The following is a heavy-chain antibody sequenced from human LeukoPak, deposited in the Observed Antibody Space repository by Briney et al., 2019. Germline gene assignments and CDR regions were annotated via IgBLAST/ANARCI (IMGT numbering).Heavy chain of an antibody. Sequence: GESLKISCKGFGYIFTSYWIVWMRQMPGKGLECMGIIYPGDSDTRYSPSFQGQVTISADKSINTAYLQWSSVKASDTAMYYCARHRFVGSSSCPGYWGQGTLVTVSS. J-gene: IGHJ4*02. CDR2: IYPGDSDT. V-gene: IGHV5-51*01. D-gene: IGHD6-13*01. CDR3: ARHRFVGSSSCPGY. CDR1: GYIFTSYW.